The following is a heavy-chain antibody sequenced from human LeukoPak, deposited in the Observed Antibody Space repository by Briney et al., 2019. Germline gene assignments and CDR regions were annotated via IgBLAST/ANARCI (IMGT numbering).Heavy chain of an antibody. CDR2: IYNSGST. D-gene: IGHD3-10*01. CDR3: ARLAYGSVSYYGDNWFDP. V-gene: IGHV4-59*01. CDR1: GGSISSYY. Sequence: SESLSLTCTVSGGSISSYYWSWIRQPPGKGLEWIGDIYNSGSTNYNPSLKSRVTISVDTSKNQFALKLSSVTAADTAVYYCARLAYGSVSYYGDNWFDPWGQGTLVTVSS. J-gene: IGHJ5*02.